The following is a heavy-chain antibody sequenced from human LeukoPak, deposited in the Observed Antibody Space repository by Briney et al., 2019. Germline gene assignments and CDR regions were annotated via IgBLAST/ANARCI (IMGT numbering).Heavy chain of an antibody. CDR2: IKQDGSKQ. V-gene: IGHV3-7*01. D-gene: IGHD6-13*01. CDR1: GFTFSSYW. J-gene: IGHJ4*02. Sequence: GGSLRLSCAAPGFTFSSYWMTWVRQAPGKGLEWVANIKQDGSKQYYVNSVKGRFTISRDNAKNSLYLQINSLRVEDTAVYYCARGVIVAPGTDYWGQGTLVIVSS. CDR3: ARGVIVAPGTDY.